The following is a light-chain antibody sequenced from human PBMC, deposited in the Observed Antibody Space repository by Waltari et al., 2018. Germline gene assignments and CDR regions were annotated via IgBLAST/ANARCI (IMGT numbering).Light chain of an antibody. J-gene: IGLJ3*02. CDR2: EVN. CDR3: SSYAGSNRV. V-gene: IGLV2-8*01. CDR1: SSHAGRYVY. Sequence: QSALTQPPPASGSLVQSVTISCTGISSHAGRYVYVSWYPQHPGKAPKVIIYEVNKRPSGVPGRFSGSRSGNTASLTVSGLQAEDEADYYCSSYAGSNRVFGGGTRLTVL.